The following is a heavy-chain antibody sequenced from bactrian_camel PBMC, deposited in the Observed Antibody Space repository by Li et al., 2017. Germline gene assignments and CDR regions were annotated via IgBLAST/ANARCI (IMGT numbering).Heavy chain of an antibody. D-gene: IGHD2*01. CDR3: AADFGRGSWSVYAY. J-gene: IGHJ4*01. CDR1: EFSKNTKC. CDR2: INGGGRNT. V-gene: IGHV3S40*01. Sequence: DVQLVESGGGSAQAGGSLRLSCVVAEFSKNTKCMGWFRQAPGKGLEWVSFINGGGRNTYYADSVKGRFTISRDNTKNTVYLQMNSLKSEDTAVYYCAADFGRGSWSVYAYWGQGTQVTVS.